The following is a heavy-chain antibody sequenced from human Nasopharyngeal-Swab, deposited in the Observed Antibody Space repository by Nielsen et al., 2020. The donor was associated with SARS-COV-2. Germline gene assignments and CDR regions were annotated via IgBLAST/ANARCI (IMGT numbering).Heavy chain of an antibody. V-gene: IGHV4-59*13. Sequence: SETLSLTCTVSGGSISSYYWSWIRQPPGKGLEWIGYIYYSGSTNYNTSFKSRVIISVDTSKNQFSLKLTSVTAADTAVYYCARVSSSWDAYYWGQGTLVTVSS. D-gene: IGHD6-13*01. CDR2: IYYSGST. CDR1: GGSISSYY. CDR3: ARVSSSWDAYY. J-gene: IGHJ4*02.